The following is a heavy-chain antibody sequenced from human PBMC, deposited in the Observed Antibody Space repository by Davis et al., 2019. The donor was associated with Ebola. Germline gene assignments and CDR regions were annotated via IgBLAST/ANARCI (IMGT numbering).Heavy chain of an antibody. Sequence: GGSLRLSCAASGFSFYSYGMHWFRQAPGKELEWVAFIRYDATTIYYADSVRDRFTISRDNSKNTLYLQMNSLRAEDTAVYYCAKDYFDYWGQGTLVTVSS. CDR3: AKDYFDY. J-gene: IGHJ4*02. CDR2: IRYDATTI. V-gene: IGHV3-30*02. CDR1: GFSFYSYG.